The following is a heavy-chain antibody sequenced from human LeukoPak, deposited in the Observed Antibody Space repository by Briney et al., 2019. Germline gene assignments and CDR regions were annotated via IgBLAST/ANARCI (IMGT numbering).Heavy chain of an antibody. CDR3: AGDTIVTGSPNL. Sequence: SETLSLTCYVSGGSISSGSYYWGWIRQSPEKGLEWIGNIYYSGKTYYNPSLKSQITILVDTSKNQFSLELRSVTAADTAVYYCAGDTIVTGSPNLWGRGALVTVSS. V-gene: IGHV4-39*07. J-gene: IGHJ2*01. D-gene: IGHD1-26*01. CDR1: GGSISSGSYY. CDR2: IYYSGKT.